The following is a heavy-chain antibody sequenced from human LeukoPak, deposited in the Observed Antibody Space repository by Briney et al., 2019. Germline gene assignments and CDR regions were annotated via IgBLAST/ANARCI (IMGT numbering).Heavy chain of an antibody. Sequence: PGGSLRLSCAASGFTFSNYWMTWVRQAPGKGLEWVGNIKKDGSEKYYVESLKGRFTISRDNVKNSLYLQMNSLRAEDTAVYYCARDLQDGVPTGYWCQGTLVIVS. CDR2: IKKDGSEK. CDR3: ARDLQDGVPTGY. J-gene: IGHJ4*02. D-gene: IGHD4-17*01. CDR1: GFTFSNYW. V-gene: IGHV3-7*01.